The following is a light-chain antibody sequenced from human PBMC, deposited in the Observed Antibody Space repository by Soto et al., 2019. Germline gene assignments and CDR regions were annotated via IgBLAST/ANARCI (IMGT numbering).Light chain of an antibody. Sequence: DIQMTQSPSTLSASVGDRVTITCRASQSISGSLAWYQQKPGKAPKLLIYEASNLKSGVPSRFSGSGSGTEYPLNISRLQPDDSARFYCQPFNGYWTFGQGTKVEIK. CDR1: QSISGS. CDR2: EAS. J-gene: IGKJ1*01. V-gene: IGKV1-5*03. CDR3: QPFNGYWT.